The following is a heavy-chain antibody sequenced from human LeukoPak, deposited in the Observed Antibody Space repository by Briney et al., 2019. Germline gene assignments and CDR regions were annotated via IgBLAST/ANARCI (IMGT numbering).Heavy chain of an antibody. CDR1: GDSVSSTSAA. Sequence: SQTLSLTCAISGDSVSSTSAAWNWIRQSPSRGLEWLGRAYYRSKWYIDHAESVKGRMSISSDTSKNQFSLQVNSVTPEDTAVYYCASGMLIKGHYYMDVWGKGITVTVSS. D-gene: IGHD1-1*01. CDR3: ASGMLIKGHYYMDV. V-gene: IGHV6-1*01. J-gene: IGHJ6*03. CDR2: AYYRSKWYI.